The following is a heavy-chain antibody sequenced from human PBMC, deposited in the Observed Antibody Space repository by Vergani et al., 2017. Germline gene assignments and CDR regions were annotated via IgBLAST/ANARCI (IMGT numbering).Heavy chain of an antibody. CDR3: AKANPLNSGYDYLYYYHAMDV. D-gene: IGHD5-12*01. J-gene: IGHJ6*04. CDR2: ISGSGGST. V-gene: IGHV3-23*01. Sequence: EVQLLESGGDLVQPGGSLRLSCAASGFTFNHYAMNWVRQAPGKGLEWVSGISGSGGSTYYAGSVKGRFTISSDSSKNTRYLQMNSLSAGDTAVYYCAKANPLNSGYDYLYYYHAMDVWGKGTTVTVSS. CDR1: GFTFNHYA.